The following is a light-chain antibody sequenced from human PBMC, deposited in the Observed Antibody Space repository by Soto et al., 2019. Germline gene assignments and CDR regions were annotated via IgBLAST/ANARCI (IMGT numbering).Light chain of an antibody. CDR3: SSYTSSSTYV. CDR2: EVS. V-gene: IGLV2-14*01. J-gene: IGLJ1*01. CDR1: SSDVGGFNY. Sequence: QSALTQPASVSGSLGQSITISCTGTSSDVGGFNYVSWYQQHPGKAPKLMIYEVSNRPSGVSNRFSGSKSGNTASLTISGLQAEDEADYYCSSYTSSSTYVFGSGTKLT.